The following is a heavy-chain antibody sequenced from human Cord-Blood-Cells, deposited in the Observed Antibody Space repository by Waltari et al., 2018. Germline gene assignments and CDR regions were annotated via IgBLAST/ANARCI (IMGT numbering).Heavy chain of an antibody. CDR2: IWYDGSNK. CDR1: GFTFSSYG. D-gene: IGHD1-26*01. Sequence: QVQLVESGGGVVQPGRSLRLSCAASGFTFSSYGMHWVRQAPGKGLEWVASIWYDGSNKYYADAVKGRFTISRDNSKNTLYLQMNSLRAEDTAVYYCARETSGSYDYWGQGTLVTVSS. CDR3: ARETSGSYDY. V-gene: IGHV3-33*01. J-gene: IGHJ4*02.